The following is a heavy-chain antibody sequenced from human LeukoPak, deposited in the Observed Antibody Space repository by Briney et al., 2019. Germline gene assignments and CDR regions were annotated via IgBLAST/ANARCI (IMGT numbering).Heavy chain of an antibody. CDR3: ARVVSTKYQLLRY. V-gene: IGHV1-2*02. D-gene: IGHD2-2*01. J-gene: IGHJ4*02. Sequence: ASVKVSCKASGDTFTRYYMHWVRQAPGQGLEWMGWINPNSGGTNYAQKFQGRVTMTRDTSISTAYMELSRLKSDDTAVYYCARVVSTKYQLLRYWGQGTLVTVSS. CDR1: GDTFTRYY. CDR2: INPNSGGT.